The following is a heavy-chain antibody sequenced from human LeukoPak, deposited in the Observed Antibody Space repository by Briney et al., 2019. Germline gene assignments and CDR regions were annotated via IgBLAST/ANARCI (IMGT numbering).Heavy chain of an antibody. CDR2: ISAYNGNT. J-gene: IGHJ3*02. Sequence: ASVKVSCKASGYTFTSYGISWVRQAPGQRLEWMGWISAYNGNTNYAQKLQGRVTMTTDTSTSTAYMELRSLRSDDTAVYYCARDPWGAYCSGGSCYSSGAFDIWGQGTMVTVSS. D-gene: IGHD2-15*01. V-gene: IGHV1-18*01. CDR3: ARDPWGAYCSGGSCYSSGAFDI. CDR1: GYTFTSYG.